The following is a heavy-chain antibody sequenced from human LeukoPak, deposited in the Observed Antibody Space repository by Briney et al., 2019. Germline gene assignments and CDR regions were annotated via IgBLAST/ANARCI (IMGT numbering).Heavy chain of an antibody. CDR2: ISSSGSTI. CDR1: GFTFSSYE. J-gene: IGHJ5*02. Sequence: GGSLRLSCAASGFTFSSYEMNWVRQAPGKGLEWVSYISSSGSTIYYADSVKGRFTISRGNAKNSLYLQMNSLRAEDTAVYYCARGNYGSGFDPWGQGTLVTVSS. CDR3: ARGNYGSGFDP. D-gene: IGHD3-10*01. V-gene: IGHV3-48*03.